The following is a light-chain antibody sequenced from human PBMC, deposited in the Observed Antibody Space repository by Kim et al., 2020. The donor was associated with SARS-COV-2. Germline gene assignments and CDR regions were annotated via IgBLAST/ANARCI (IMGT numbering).Light chain of an antibody. Sequence: SYELTQPPSVSVSPGQTASITCSGDKLGDKFACWYQQKPGQSPVLVIYQDSKRPSGIPERFSGSNSGNTATLTISGTQAVDEADYYCQAWDSSPYVVFGGGTQLTVL. V-gene: IGLV3-1*01. CDR2: QDS. CDR1: KLGDKF. J-gene: IGLJ2*01. CDR3: QAWDSSPYVV.